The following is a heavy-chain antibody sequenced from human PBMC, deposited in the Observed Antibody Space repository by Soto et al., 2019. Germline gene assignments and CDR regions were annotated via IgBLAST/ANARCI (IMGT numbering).Heavy chain of an antibody. J-gene: IGHJ3*02. CDR2: IFHSGST. CDR3: AREAHSSGWYGANDAFDI. CDR1: GGSIRSNNR. V-gene: IGHV4-4*02. D-gene: IGHD6-19*01. Sequence: PSETLSLTCAVSGGSIRSNNRWSWVRQPPGKGLEWIGEIFHSGSTNYNPSLKTRVTISVDKSKNQFSLKLSSVTAADTAVYYCAREAHSSGWYGANDAFDIWGQGTMVTVSS.